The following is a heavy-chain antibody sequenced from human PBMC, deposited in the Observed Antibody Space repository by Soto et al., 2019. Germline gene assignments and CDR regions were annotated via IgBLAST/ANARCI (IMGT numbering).Heavy chain of an antibody. Sequence: QVQLQESGPGLVKPSETLSLTCTVSGVSISSYNWSWIRQPPGKGLEWIGYIYYSGSTNYNPSLKSRVTRSVDTSKHQFALKLSSVTAADTAVYYCARVGSGPLYYYYYGMDVWGQGTTVTVSS. D-gene: IGHD6-19*01. CDR2: IYYSGST. CDR1: GVSISSYN. J-gene: IGHJ6*02. CDR3: ARVGSGPLYYYYYGMDV. V-gene: IGHV4-59*01.